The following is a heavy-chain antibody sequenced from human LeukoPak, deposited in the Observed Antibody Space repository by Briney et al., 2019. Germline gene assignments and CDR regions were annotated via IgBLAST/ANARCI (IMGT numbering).Heavy chain of an antibody. J-gene: IGHJ4*02. CDR1: GFTFDDYA. CDR3: AINGRGEGGYGNFDY. V-gene: IGHV3-9*01. CDR2: ISWNSGSI. D-gene: IGHD5-18*01. Sequence: GGSLRLSCAVSGFTFDDYAMHWVRQAPGKGLEWVSGISWNSGSIGYADSVKGRFTISRDNAKNSLYLQMNSVRAEDTAFYYCAINGRGEGGYGNFDYWGQGTLVTVSS.